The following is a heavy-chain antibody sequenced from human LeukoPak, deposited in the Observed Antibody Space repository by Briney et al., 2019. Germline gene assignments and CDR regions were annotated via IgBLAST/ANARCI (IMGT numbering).Heavy chain of an antibody. CDR2: INWNGGST. Sequence: PGGSLRLSCAASGFTFDDYGMSWVRQAPGKGLEWVSGINWNGGSTGYADSVKGRFTISRDNAKNSLYLQMNSLRVEDTAVYYCARAMLRGLLDAFDIWGQGTMVTVSS. CDR3: ARAMLRGLLDAFDI. V-gene: IGHV3-20*04. D-gene: IGHD3-10*01. CDR1: GFTFDDYG. J-gene: IGHJ3*02.